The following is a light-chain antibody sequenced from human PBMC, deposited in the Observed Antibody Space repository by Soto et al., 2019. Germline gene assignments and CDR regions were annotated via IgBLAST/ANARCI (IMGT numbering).Light chain of an antibody. CDR2: EVS. V-gene: IGKV2D-29*02. Sequence: DFLVTQPTLSLSVATGQPASISCRSSPSLLHITGETFLFWYLQKPGQSPQLLIYEVSTRVSGVPDRFSGSGSGTDFTLEISRVETDDVGIYYCMQSTQLPPTFGQGTRLEIK. CDR1: PSLLHITGETF. J-gene: IGKJ5*01. CDR3: MQSTQLPPT.